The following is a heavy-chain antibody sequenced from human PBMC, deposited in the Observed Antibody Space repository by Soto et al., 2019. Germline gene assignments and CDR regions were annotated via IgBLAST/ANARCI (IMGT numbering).Heavy chain of an antibody. CDR3: ATDEVMVAASRPQYSCSYSGMDV. CDR1: GGTFSSYA. V-gene: IGHV1-69*12. J-gene: IGHJ6*02. D-gene: IGHD2-15*01. CDR2: IVPMFGTT. Sequence: QVQLVQSGAEVKKPGSSVQVSCKASGGTFSSYAFTWVRQAPGQGLEWMGGIVPMFGTTSYAQQFQGRVTITADESTSTAYMALGSLRSDDTAVYYCATDEVMVAASRPQYSCSYSGMDVWGQGTTVTVSS.